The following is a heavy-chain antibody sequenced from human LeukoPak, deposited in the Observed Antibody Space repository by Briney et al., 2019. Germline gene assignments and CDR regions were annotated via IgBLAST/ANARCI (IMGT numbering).Heavy chain of an antibody. CDR3: ARGGHSYGSFRLYFDY. J-gene: IGHJ4*02. D-gene: IGHD5-18*01. Sequence: GGSLRLSCAASGFTFSSYAMHWVRRAPGKGLEWVAVISYDGSNKYYADSVKGRFTISRDNSKNTLYLQMNSLRAEDTAVYYCARGGHSYGSFRLYFDYWGQGTLVTVSS. CDR2: ISYDGSNK. CDR1: GFTFSSYA. V-gene: IGHV3-30-3*01.